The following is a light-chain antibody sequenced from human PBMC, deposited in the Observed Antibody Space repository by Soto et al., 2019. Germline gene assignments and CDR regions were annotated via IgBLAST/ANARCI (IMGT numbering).Light chain of an antibody. J-gene: IGKJ3*01. CDR1: QRVSSN. Sequence: EIVMTQSPATLSVSPGERATLSCRASQRVSSNLAWYQQKPGQAPRLLIYGASTRATGIPARFSGSGSGTEFTLTISSLHSEDCAVYYCQQYNNWPFTFGPGTKVDIK. CDR2: GAS. V-gene: IGKV3-15*01. CDR3: QQYNNWPFT.